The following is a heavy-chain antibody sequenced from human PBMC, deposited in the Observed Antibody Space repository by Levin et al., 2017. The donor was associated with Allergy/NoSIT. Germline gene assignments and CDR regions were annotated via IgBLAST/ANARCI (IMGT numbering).Heavy chain of an antibody. D-gene: IGHD6-19*01. CDR2: ISSSSSYT. Sequence: GESLKISCAASGFTFSSYSMNWVRQAPGKGLEWVSSISSSSSYTYYADSVKGRFTISRDNAKNSLYRQRNSLRAEDTAVYYCAREKDSGVNAFDIWGQGTMVTVSP. J-gene: IGHJ3*02. CDR3: AREKDSGVNAFDI. CDR1: GFTFSSYS. V-gene: IGHV3-21*01.